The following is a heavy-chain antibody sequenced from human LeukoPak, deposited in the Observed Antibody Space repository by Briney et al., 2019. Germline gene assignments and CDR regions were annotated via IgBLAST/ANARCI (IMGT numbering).Heavy chain of an antibody. CDR1: GFTFSSYA. V-gene: IGHV3-23*01. J-gene: IGHJ5*02. D-gene: IGHD3-3*01. CDR2: ISGSGGST. Sequence: GGSLRLSCAASGFTFSSYAMSWVRQAPGRGLEWVSAISGSGGSTYYADSVKGRFTISRDNSKNTLYPQMNSLRAEDAAVYYCAKGWLLYNWFDPWGQGTLVTVSS. CDR3: AKGWLLYNWFDP.